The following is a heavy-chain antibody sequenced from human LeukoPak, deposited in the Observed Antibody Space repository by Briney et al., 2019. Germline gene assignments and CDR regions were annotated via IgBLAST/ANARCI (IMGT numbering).Heavy chain of an antibody. CDR1: GYSFTDYY. J-gene: IGHJ5*02. CDR2: INPNSGGT. Sequence: ASVTVSCKTSGYSFTDYYMHWVRQAPGQGLEWMGWINPNSGGTSSAQKFQGRVTMTRDTSITTVYMEVNWLTSDDTAMYYCARADRLHGGPYLIGPWGQGTLVTVSS. D-gene: IGHD3-16*01. CDR3: ARADRLHGGPYLIGP. V-gene: IGHV1-2*02.